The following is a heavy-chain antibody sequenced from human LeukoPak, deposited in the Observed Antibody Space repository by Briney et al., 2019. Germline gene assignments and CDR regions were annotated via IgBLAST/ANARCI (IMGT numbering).Heavy chain of an antibody. CDR3: ARGAPTYSSGWSNWFDP. J-gene: IGHJ5*02. CDR1: GYTFTSYY. CDR2: INPSGGST. Sequence: ASVKVSCXASGYTFTSYYMHWVRQAPGQGLEGMGIINPSGGSTSYAQKFQGRVTMTRDTSTSTVYMELSSLRSEDTAVYYCARGAPTYSSGWSNWFDPWGQGTLVTVSS. D-gene: IGHD6-19*01. V-gene: IGHV1-46*01.